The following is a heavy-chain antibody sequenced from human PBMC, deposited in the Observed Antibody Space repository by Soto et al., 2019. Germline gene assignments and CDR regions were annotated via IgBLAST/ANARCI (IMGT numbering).Heavy chain of an antibody. CDR3: ISRRYCGGDCYFDY. V-gene: IGHV3-73*01. D-gene: IGHD2-21*02. Sequence: EVQLVESGGGLVQPGGSLKLSCAASGFTFSGSAMHWVRQASGKGLEWVGRIRSKPNNYATAYSASVKGRFTISRDDSKNTAYLQMDSLRTEDTAVYYCISRRYCGGDCYFDYWGQGTLVTVSS. J-gene: IGHJ4*02. CDR1: GFTFSGSA. CDR2: IRSKPNNYAT.